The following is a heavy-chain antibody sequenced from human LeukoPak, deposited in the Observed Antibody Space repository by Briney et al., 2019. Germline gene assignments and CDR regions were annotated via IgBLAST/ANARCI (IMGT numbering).Heavy chain of an antibody. CDR1: GYSISNGHY. J-gene: IGHJ4*02. CDR2: IYHSRIT. CDR3: ARAPTVVTFDFDY. V-gene: IGHV4-38-2*02. D-gene: IGHD4-23*01. Sequence: SETLSLTCTVSGYSISNGHYWGWIRQPPGKGLEWIGSIYHSRITYYKPSLKSRVTMSVDTSKNQFSLKLSSVTAADTAVYYCARAPTVVTFDFDYWGQGTLVTVSS.